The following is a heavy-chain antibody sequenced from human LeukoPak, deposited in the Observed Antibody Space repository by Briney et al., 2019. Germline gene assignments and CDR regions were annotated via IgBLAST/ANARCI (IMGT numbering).Heavy chain of an antibody. CDR1: GGTFSSYA. Sequence: GASVKVSCKASGGTFSSYAISWVRQAPGQGLEWMGRIIPILGIANYAQKFQGRVTITADKSTSTAYMELSSLRSEDTAVYYCARDQGRGSDDYWGQGTLVTVSS. J-gene: IGHJ4*02. V-gene: IGHV1-69*04. CDR2: IIPILGIA. D-gene: IGHD3-10*01. CDR3: ARDQGRGSDDY.